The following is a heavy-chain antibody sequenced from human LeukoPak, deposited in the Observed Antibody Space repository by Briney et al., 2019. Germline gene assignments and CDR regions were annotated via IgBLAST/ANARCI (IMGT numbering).Heavy chain of an antibody. V-gene: IGHV3-30*02. CDR1: GFTFSSYG. D-gene: IGHD2-2*01. CDR2: IRYDGSNK. J-gene: IGHJ3*02. CDR3: AKDVRMGLYDVVVPAALRNDAFDI. Sequence: HPAGSLRLSCAASGFTFSSYGMHWVRQAPGKGLEWVAFIRYDGSNKSYSDSVKCRFTISRNKFKNTLYMQMNRLRAEDTAVSYCAKDVRMGLYDVVVPAALRNDAFDIWGQGTMVTVSS.